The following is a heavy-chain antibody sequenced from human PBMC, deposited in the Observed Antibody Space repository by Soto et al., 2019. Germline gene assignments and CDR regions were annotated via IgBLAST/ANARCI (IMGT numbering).Heavy chain of an antibody. CDR3: ARQFLDDGSRSPYYSGIDV. CDR2: IDPSDSYT. CDR1: GYSFTSYW. D-gene: IGHD3-10*01. J-gene: IGHJ6*02. Sequence: GESLKISCKGSGYSFTSYWISWVRQMPGKGLEWMGRIDPSDSYTNYSPSFQGHVTISADKSISTAYLQWSSLKASDTAMYYCARQFLDDGSRSPYYSGIDVWDQLNTVTVSS. V-gene: IGHV5-10-1*01.